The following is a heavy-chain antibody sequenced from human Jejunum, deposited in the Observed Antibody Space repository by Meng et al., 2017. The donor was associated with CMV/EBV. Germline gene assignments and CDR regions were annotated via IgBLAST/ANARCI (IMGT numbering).Heavy chain of an antibody. V-gene: IGHV3-74*03. Sequence: YWMHWVRLAPGKGPLWISHISADGTKKKYADSVKDRFTVSRDNEKNTLYLQMNNLRAEDTDVYYCARPPSLWDYSSLDPFDLWGQGTRVTVSS. CDR3: ARPPSLWDYSSLDPFDL. CDR1: YW. J-gene: IGHJ4*02. D-gene: IGHD3-22*01. CDR2: ISADGTKK.